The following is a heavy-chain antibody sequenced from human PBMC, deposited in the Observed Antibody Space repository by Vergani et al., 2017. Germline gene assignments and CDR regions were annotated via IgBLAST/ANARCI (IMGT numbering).Heavy chain of an antibody. D-gene: IGHD6-6*01. J-gene: IGHJ4*02. Sequence: QVQLVESGGGVVQPGRSLRLSCAASGCTFSSYAMHWVRQAPGKGLEWVAVISYDGSNKYYADSVKGRFTISRDNSKNTLYLQMNSLRAEDTAVYYCARQYSSSSGAFDYWGQGTLVTVSS. V-gene: IGHV3-30-3*01. CDR2: ISYDGSNK. CDR3: ARQYSSSSGAFDY. CDR1: GCTFSSYA.